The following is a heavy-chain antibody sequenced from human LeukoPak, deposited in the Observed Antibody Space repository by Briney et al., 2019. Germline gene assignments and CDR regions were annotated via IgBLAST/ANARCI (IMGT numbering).Heavy chain of an antibody. V-gene: IGHV3-30*18. CDR3: AKDLNYYGSGIRSSIDY. CDR2: ISYDGSNK. J-gene: IGHJ4*02. Sequence: PGGSLRLSCAASGFTFSSYGMHWVRQAPGKGLEWAAVISYDGSNKYYADSVKGRFTISRDNSKNTLYLQMNSLRAEDTAVYYCAKDLNYYGSGIRSSIDYWGQGTLVTVSS. CDR1: GFTFSSYG. D-gene: IGHD3-10*01.